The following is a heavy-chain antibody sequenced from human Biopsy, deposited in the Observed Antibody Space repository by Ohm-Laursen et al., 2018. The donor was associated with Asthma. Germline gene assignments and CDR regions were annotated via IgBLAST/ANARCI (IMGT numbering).Heavy chain of an antibody. D-gene: IGHD3-22*01. Sequence: VTLSLTCSISGGSIKSSSWNWIRQPPGKGLEWIGYSGNTNYNPSLKRRVTISVDTSKNQVSLELRSVSSSDTAVYYCARLWDYYDSRAPGGDAFDIWGQGTMVSVSS. J-gene: IGHJ3*02. CDR3: ARLWDYYDSRAPGGDAFDI. CDR1: GGSIKSSS. V-gene: IGHV4-59*01. CDR2: SGNT.